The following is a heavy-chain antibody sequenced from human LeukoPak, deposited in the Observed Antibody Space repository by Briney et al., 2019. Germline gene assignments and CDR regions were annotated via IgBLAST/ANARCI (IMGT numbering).Heavy chain of an antibody. CDR2: VYYSGST. Sequence: SETLSLTCAVYGGSFSSYYWSWIRQPPGKGLEWIGYVYYSGSTNYNPSLKSRVTISVDTSKNQFSLKLSSVTAADTAVYYCARHHSNQLVGASDFDYWGQGTLVTVSS. D-gene: IGHD1-26*01. CDR1: GGSFSSYY. V-gene: IGHV4-59*08. J-gene: IGHJ4*02. CDR3: ARHHSNQLVGASDFDY.